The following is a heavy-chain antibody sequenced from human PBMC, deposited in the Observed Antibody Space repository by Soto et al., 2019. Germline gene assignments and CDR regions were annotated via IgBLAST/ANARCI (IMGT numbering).Heavy chain of an antibody. Sequence: QVQLVQSGAGVKEPGSSVKVSCRASGGTSSGYTISWVRLSTGQGLEWVGGIIPIFGTTAYAQKFQDRVTITADESTSAVYMDLSSLTSDDTAVYYCARGGEATYYTAGSPPNYWGQGTLVTVSS. D-gene: IGHD3-10*01. J-gene: IGHJ4*02. CDR1: GGTSSGYT. CDR2: IIPIFGTT. V-gene: IGHV1-69*01. CDR3: ARGGEATYYTAGSPPNY.